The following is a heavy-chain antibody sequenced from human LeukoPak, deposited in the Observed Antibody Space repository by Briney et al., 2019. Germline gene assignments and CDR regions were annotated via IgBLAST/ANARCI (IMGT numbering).Heavy chain of an antibody. CDR1: GFTFSSYW. V-gene: IGHV3-7*01. J-gene: IGHJ4*02. CDR2: IKQDGSEK. Sequence: GGSLRLSCAASGFTFSSYWMSWVRQAPGKGLEWVANIKQDGSEKYCVDSVKGRFTISRDNAKNSLYLQMNSLRAEDMAVYYCASDRDYYDSSGYLFDYWGQGTLVTVSS. CDR3: ASDRDYYDSSGYLFDY. D-gene: IGHD3-22*01.